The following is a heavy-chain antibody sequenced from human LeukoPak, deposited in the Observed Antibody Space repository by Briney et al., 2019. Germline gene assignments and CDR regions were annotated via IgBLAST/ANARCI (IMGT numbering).Heavy chain of an antibody. Sequence: SETLSLTCTVSGGSIRSNNWWSWVRQAPGRGLEWIGEIFHSGSTNYNAALKSRVTISLDESNNRFSLEVTSVTAADTGVYYCARKGSDTWLTFWFDSWGQGTLVTVPS. CDR1: GGSIRSNNW. J-gene: IGHJ5*01. CDR3: ARKGSDTWLTFWFDS. CDR2: IFHSGST. V-gene: IGHV4-4*02. D-gene: IGHD1-26*01.